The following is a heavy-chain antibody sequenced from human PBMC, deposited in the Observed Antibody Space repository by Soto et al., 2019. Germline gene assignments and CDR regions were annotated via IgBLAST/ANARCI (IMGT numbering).Heavy chain of an antibody. CDR2: INAGDGYT. CDR1: GYTFRRYV. CDR3: AREREDTAVSVPATRGWYDP. D-gene: IGHD2-15*01. Sequence: ASVKVSCNTSGYTFRRYVIHWVRQAPGQRLEWMGYINAGDGYTEYPQKFQGRVTITSHTSANIVYMELSSLRSDDTAVYFCAREREDTAVSVPATRGWYDPWGQGTLVTVSS. J-gene: IGHJ5*02. V-gene: IGHV1-3*01.